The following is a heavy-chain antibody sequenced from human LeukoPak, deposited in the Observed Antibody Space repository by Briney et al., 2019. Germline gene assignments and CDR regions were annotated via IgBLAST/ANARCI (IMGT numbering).Heavy chain of an antibody. Sequence: PGGSLRLSCAASGFTFSNYWMHWVRQAPGKGLVWVSRINSDGSSTSYADSVKGRFTISRDNAKNTLYLQMNSLRAEDTAVYYCAGVSSGSYFGYYYYYMDVWGKGTTVTVSS. J-gene: IGHJ6*03. CDR3: AGVSSGSYFGYYYYYMDV. CDR1: GFTFSNYW. D-gene: IGHD1-26*01. V-gene: IGHV3-74*01. CDR2: INSDGSST.